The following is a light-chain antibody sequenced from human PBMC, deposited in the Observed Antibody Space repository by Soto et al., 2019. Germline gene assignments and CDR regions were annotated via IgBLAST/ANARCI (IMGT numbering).Light chain of an antibody. CDR2: DAS. Sequence: EIVLTQSPATLSLSPGERATLSCSASQSVSTYLAWYQQRPGQAPRLLIYDASYRATDIPPRFSGSGSGTDSTLTISSLEPEAFAVYYCQQRRSWPPTITFGQGTRLEIK. V-gene: IGKV3-11*01. CDR3: QQRRSWPPTIT. J-gene: IGKJ5*01. CDR1: QSVSTY.